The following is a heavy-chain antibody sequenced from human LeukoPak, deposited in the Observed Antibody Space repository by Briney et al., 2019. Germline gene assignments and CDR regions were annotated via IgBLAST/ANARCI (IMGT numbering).Heavy chain of an antibody. CDR1: GGSISSYY. CDR2: TYYSGST. CDR3: ARASGYYDSSGYYGAYYYYYMDV. Sequence: PSETLSLTCTVSGGSISSYYWSWIRQPPGKGLEWIGYTYYSGSTNYNPSLKSRVTISVDTSKNQFSLKLSSVTAADTAVYYCARASGYYDSSGYYGAYYYYYMDVWGKGTTVTVSS. J-gene: IGHJ6*03. V-gene: IGHV4-59*01. D-gene: IGHD3-22*01.